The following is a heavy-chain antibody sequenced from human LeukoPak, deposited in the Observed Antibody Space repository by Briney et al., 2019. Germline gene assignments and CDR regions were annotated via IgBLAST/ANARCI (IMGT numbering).Heavy chain of an antibody. CDR1: GYSISSGYY. CDR2: IYHSGST. CDR3: ARRWSYGTPYYFDS. Sequence: SETLSLTCTVSGYSISSGYYWGWIRQPPGKGLEWIGSIYHSGSTNYNPSLKSRVTISVDTSKNQFSLKLSSVTAADTAVYYCARRWSYGTPYYFDSWGQGTLVTVSS. D-gene: IGHD4/OR15-4a*01. V-gene: IGHV4-38-2*02. J-gene: IGHJ4*02.